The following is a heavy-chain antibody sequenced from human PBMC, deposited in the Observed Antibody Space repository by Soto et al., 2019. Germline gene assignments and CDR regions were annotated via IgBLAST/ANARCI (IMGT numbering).Heavy chain of an antibody. Sequence: SETLSLTCTVSGGSISSGGYYWSWIRQHPGKGLEWIGYIYYSGSTYYNPSLKSRVTISVDTSKNQFSLKLSSVTAADTAVYYCARARDIVVVPAAIWTNCWFDPWGQGTLVTVSS. CDR3: ARARDIVVVPAAIWTNCWFDP. J-gene: IGHJ5*02. V-gene: IGHV4-31*03. CDR1: GGSISSGGYY. CDR2: IYYSGST. D-gene: IGHD2-2*01.